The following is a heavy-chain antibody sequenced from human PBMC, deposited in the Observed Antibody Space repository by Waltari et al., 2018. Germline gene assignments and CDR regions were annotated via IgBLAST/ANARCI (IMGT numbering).Heavy chain of an antibody. V-gene: IGHV3-53*01. CDR3: ARGGAATIHWYFDL. CDR1: GFTVSSNY. D-gene: IGHD2-15*01. CDR2: IYSGGST. J-gene: IGHJ2*01. Sequence: EVQLVESGGGLIQPGGSLRLSCAASGFTVSSNYMSWVRQAPGKGLEWVSVIYSGGSTYYADSVKGRFTISRDNSKNTLYLQMNSLRAEDTAVYYCARGGAATIHWYFDLWGRGTLVTVSS.